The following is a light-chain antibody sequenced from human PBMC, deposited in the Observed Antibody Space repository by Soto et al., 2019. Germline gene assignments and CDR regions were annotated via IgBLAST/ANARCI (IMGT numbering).Light chain of an antibody. J-gene: IGKJ1*01. CDR3: QQYNSYST. CDR1: QRISSW. CDR2: KAS. V-gene: IGKV1-5*03. Sequence: DIQMTQSPSTLSASVGDRVTITCRASQRISSWLAWYQQRPGKAPKFLIYKASRLESGAPSRFSGSGSGTEFPITISSLQPDDFTNYYYQQYNSYSTFGQGTKV.